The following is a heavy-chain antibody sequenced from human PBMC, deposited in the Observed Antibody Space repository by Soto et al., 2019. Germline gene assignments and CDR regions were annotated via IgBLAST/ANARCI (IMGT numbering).Heavy chain of an antibody. CDR1: GDSISGYY. CDR3: ARLTDCGGDCPLFDY. D-gene: IGHD2-21*02. V-gene: IGHV4-59*01. CDR2: IYYNGST. Sequence: SETLSLTCTVSGDSISGYYWSWIRQPPGKGLKWIDYIYYNGSTNYKPSLKSRVTISVDTSKNQFSLKLSSVTAADTAVYHCARLTDCGGDCPLFDYWGQGTLVTVSS. J-gene: IGHJ4*02.